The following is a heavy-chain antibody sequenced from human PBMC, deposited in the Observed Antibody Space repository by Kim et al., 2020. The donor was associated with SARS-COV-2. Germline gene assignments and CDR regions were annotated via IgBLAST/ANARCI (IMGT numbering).Heavy chain of an antibody. D-gene: IGHD1-7*01. V-gene: IGHV1-3*01. J-gene: IGHJ4*02. CDR3: ARDSVLGRNWNYVRSFDY. Sequence: KFQGRVTITRDTSASTAYMELSSLRSEDTAVYYCARDSVLGRNWNYVRSFDYWGQGTLVTVSS.